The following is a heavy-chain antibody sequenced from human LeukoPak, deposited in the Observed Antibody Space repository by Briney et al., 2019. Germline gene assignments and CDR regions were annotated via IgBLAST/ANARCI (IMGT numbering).Heavy chain of an antibody. CDR1: GFTFNIYA. Sequence: RPGGSLRLSCAASGFTFNIYAMHWVRQAPGKGLEWVALTSYDGSKKYYADSVKGRFTISRDNSKNTLYLQMNSLRAEDTALYYCARDPYGAYYFDYWGQGTLVTVSS. CDR2: TSYDGSKK. CDR3: ARDPYGAYYFDY. J-gene: IGHJ4*02. D-gene: IGHD4-17*01. V-gene: IGHV3-30*04.